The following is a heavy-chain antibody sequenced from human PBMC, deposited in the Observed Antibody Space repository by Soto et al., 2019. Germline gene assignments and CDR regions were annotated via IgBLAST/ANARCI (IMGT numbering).Heavy chain of an antibody. CDR1: GYTFTTYD. CDR3: ARRKERSGPHYFDY. Sequence: ASVKVSCKASGYTFTTYDISCVLQSTGQGLEWMGWMNPYSGNTGYAQKFQGRVTVTRNTSISTVYMELSGLRPDDTAVYYCARRKERSGPHYFDYWGQGSQVTVSS. V-gene: IGHV1-8*01. J-gene: IGHJ4*02. D-gene: IGHD6-25*01. CDR2: MNPYSGNT.